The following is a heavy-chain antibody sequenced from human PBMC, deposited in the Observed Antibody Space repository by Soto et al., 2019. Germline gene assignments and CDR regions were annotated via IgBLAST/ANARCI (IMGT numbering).Heavy chain of an antibody. J-gene: IGHJ5*02. V-gene: IGHV4-4*07. D-gene: IGHD2-2*01. CDR2: IHSSGST. CDR1: GASMNSYH. Sequence: PSETLSLTCTVSGASMNSYHWSWIRQPAGKGLEWIGHIHSSGSTNYNPSLKSRVTMSVDTSKNQFSLRLMSLTAADTAVYYCASSGAVGGPVTLRGGDWFDPWGQGTQVTVSS. CDR3: ASSGAVGGPVTLRGGDWFDP.